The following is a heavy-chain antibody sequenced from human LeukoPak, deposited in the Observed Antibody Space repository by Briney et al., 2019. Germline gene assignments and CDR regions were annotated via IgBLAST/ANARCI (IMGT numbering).Heavy chain of an antibody. Sequence: ASVKVSCKASGYTFTGYYMHWVRQAPGQGLEWMGWINPNSGGTNYAQKFQGRVTTTRDTSISTAYMELSRLRSDDTAVYYCARDHPGIAAAGTKRFDPWGQGTLVTVSS. CDR2: INPNSGGT. D-gene: IGHD6-13*01. J-gene: IGHJ5*02. CDR3: ARDHPGIAAAGTKRFDP. V-gene: IGHV1-2*02. CDR1: GYTFTGYY.